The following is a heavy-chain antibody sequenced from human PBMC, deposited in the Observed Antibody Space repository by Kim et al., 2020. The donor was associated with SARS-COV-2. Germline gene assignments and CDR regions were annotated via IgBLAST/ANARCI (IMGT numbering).Heavy chain of an antibody. Sequence: ASVKVSCKASGYTFTSYGISWVRQAPGQGLEWMGWISAYNGNTNYAQKLQGRVTMTTDTSTSTAYMELRSLRSDDTAVYYCARGAMVRGAQRPIDYWGQGTLVTVSS. V-gene: IGHV1-18*01. J-gene: IGHJ4*02. CDR2: ISAYNGNT. D-gene: IGHD3-10*01. CDR3: ARGAMVRGAQRPIDY. CDR1: GYTFTSYG.